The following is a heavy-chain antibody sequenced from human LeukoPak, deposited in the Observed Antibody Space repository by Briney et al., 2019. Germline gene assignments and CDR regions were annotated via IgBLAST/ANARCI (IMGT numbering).Heavy chain of an antibody. Sequence: ASVKVSCKASGYTFTGYYMHWVRQAPGKGLEWMGGFDPEDGETIYAQKFQGRVTMTEDTSTDTAYMELSSLRSEDTAVYYCATVPNWNYGYWFDPWGQGTLVTVSS. CDR2: FDPEDGET. V-gene: IGHV1-24*01. CDR1: GYTFTGYY. D-gene: IGHD1-7*01. CDR3: ATVPNWNYGYWFDP. J-gene: IGHJ5*02.